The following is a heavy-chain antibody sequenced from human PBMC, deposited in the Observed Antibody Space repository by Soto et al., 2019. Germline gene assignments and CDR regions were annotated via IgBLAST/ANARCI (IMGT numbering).Heavy chain of an antibody. CDR2: IYYSGST. CDR3: ARVRGSYYGYGMDV. V-gene: IGHV4-31*03. J-gene: IGHJ6*02. D-gene: IGHD1-26*01. Sequence: PLSRTGTVSGGSISSGGYYWSWIRQHPGKGLEWIGYIYYSGSTYYNPFLKSRVTISVDTSKNQFSLKLSSVTAADTAVYYCARVRGSYYGYGMDVWGQGTTVTVSS. CDR1: GGSISSGGYY.